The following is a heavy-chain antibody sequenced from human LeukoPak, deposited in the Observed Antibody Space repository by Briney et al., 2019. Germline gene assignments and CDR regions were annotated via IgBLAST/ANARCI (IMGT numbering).Heavy chain of an antibody. CDR2: LSSDGGST. J-gene: IGHJ6*02. D-gene: IGHD3-10*01. V-gene: IGHV3-64D*06. CDR3: VKDSGAYYGSGTSLWYYYYGMDV. CDR1: GLTFSRYA. Sequence: GGSLRLSCSASGLTFSRYATHWVRQAPGMGLEYVSGLSSDGGSTYYADSVKGRFTIFRDNSKNTLYLQMSSLRPEDTAVYYCVKDSGAYYGSGTSLWYYYYGMDVWGQGTTVTVTS.